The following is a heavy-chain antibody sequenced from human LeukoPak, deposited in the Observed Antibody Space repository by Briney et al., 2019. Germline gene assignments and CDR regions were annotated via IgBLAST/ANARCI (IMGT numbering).Heavy chain of an antibody. Sequence: PGGSLRLSCAASGFTFSSYAMSWVRQAPGKGLEWVSAISGSGGSTYYADSVKGRFTISRDNSKNTLYLQMNSLRAEDTAVYYCAKDLSPRYSSSWFGAFDIWGQGTMVTVSS. CDR1: GFTFSSYA. CDR3: AKDLSPRYSSSWFGAFDI. V-gene: IGHV3-23*01. D-gene: IGHD6-13*01. CDR2: ISGSGGST. J-gene: IGHJ3*02.